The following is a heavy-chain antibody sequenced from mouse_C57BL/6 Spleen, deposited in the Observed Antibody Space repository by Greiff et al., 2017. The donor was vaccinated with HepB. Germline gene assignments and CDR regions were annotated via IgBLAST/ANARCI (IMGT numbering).Heavy chain of an antibody. CDR2: INPNNGGT. CDR1: GYTFTDYN. V-gene: IGHV1-18*01. D-gene: IGHD1-1*01. CDR3: ARAGHYYGSSYGEYYAMDY. Sequence: VQLQQSGPELVKPGASVKIPCKASGYTFTDYNMDWVKQSHGKSLEWIGDINPNNGGTIYNQKFKGKATLTVDKSSSTSYMELRSLTSEDTAVYYWARAGHYYGSSYGEYYAMDYWGQGTSVTVSS. J-gene: IGHJ4*01.